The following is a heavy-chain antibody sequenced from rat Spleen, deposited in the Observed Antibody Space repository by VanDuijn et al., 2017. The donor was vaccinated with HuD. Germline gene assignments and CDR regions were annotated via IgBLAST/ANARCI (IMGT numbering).Heavy chain of an antibody. CDR2: ISYDGGST. Sequence: EVQLVESGGGLVQPGRSLKLSCAASGFTFSDYYMAWVRQAPTKGLEWVASISYDGGSTYYRDSVKGRFTISRDNAKSSLYLQMDSLRSEDTATYYCTTGPTIAAIAGVMDAWGQGASVTVSS. V-gene: IGHV5-20*01. J-gene: IGHJ4*01. CDR3: TTGPTIAAIAGVMDA. CDR1: GFTFSDYY. D-gene: IGHD1-2*01.